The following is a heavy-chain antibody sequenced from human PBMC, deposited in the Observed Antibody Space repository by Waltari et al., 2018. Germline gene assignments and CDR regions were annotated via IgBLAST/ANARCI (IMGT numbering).Heavy chain of an antibody. CDR2: IYPGDSDT. J-gene: IGHJ4*02. Sequence: EVQLVQSGAEVKTPGASLKISCKGSGYSFTSYWIGWVRQLPGKGLEWMGIIYPGDSDTRYSPSFQGQVTISADKSISTAYLQWSSLKASDTAMYYCARVPPGYYDSSGYYPYFDYWGQGTLVTVSS. CDR3: ARVPPGYYDSSGYYPYFDY. V-gene: IGHV5-51*01. D-gene: IGHD3-22*01. CDR1: GYSFTSYW.